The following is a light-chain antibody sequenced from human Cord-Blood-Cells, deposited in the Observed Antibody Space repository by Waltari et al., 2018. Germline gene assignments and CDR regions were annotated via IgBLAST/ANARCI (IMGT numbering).Light chain of an antibody. CDR1: QSISSY. CDR2: AAS. Sequence: DIQMTQSPYSLSASVGDRVTITCRAGQSISSYLNWYQQKPGKAPKLLIYAASSLQSGVPSRFSGSGSGTDFTLTISSLQPEDVATYYCQQSYSTPYSFGQGTKLEIK. J-gene: IGKJ2*03. V-gene: IGKV1-39*01. CDR3: QQSYSTPYS.